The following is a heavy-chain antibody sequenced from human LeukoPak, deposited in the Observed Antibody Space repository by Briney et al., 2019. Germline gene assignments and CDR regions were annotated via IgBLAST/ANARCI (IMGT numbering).Heavy chain of an antibody. D-gene: IGHD3-3*01. Sequence: ETLSLTCTVSGGSISSYYWSWIRQPPGKGLEWIGYIYYSGSTNYNPSLKSRVTISVDTSKNQFSLKLSSVTAADTAVYYCARTEEWSEWNWFDPWGQGTLVTVSS. CDR3: ARTEEWSEWNWFDP. CDR2: IYYSGST. J-gene: IGHJ5*02. CDR1: GGSISSYY. V-gene: IGHV4-59*01.